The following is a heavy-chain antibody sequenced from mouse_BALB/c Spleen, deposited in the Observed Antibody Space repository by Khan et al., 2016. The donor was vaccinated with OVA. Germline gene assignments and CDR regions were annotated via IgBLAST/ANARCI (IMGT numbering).Heavy chain of an antibody. D-gene: IGHD1-1*01. V-gene: IGHV1S136*01. CDR1: GYTFTSYV. CDR2: INPYNDGT. J-gene: IGHJ1*01. CDR3: ARKDYYDYWYFDV. Sequence: VQLQQPGPELVKPGASVKMSCKASGYTFTSYVMHWVKQKPGQGLEWIGYINPYNDGTKYNEKFKGKATLTSDKSSSTANMEISSLTSEDSAVYYCARKDYYDYWYFDVWGAGTMVTVSS.